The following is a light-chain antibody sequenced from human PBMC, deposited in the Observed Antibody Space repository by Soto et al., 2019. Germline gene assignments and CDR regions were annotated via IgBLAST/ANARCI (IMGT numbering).Light chain of an antibody. CDR2: EVT. CDR3: SSYTSSNTPYV. J-gene: IGLJ1*01. CDR1: SSDVGGYNF. Sequence: QPASVSGSPGQSITISCTGSSSDVGGYNFVSWYQHHPGKAPKLILYEVTTRPSGVSSRFSGSKSGNTASLTISGLQADDEANYYCSSYTSSNTPYVFGTGTKVTVL. V-gene: IGLV2-14*01.